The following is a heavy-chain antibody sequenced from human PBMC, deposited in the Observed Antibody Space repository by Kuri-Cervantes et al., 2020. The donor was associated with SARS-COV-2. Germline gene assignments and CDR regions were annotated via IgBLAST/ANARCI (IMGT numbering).Heavy chain of an antibody. CDR3: ARDADSSSWYPGAFDI. CDR1: GYTFTGYY. CDR2: INPNSGGT. D-gene: IGHD6-13*01. V-gene: IGHV1-2*06. Sequence: ASVKVSCKASGYTFTGYYMHWVRQAPGQGLEWMGRINPNSGGTNYAQKFQGRVTMTRETSISTAYMELSRLRSDDTAVYYCARDADSSSWYPGAFDIWGQGTMVTVSS. J-gene: IGHJ3*02.